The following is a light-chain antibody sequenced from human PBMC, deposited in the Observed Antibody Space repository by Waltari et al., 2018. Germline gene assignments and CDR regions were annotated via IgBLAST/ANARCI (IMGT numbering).Light chain of an antibody. J-gene: IGLJ2*01. CDR1: SSAVGSYNI. CDR2: EGS. CDR3: CSYAGSKGVV. Sequence: QSALTQPASVSGSPGQSITIPCTGTSSAVGSYNIVSWYQHHHGKAPTLMSYEGSKWPSGGANRFSCSKSGNTASLTTSELQAEDEAGYYCCSYAGSKGVVFGGGTKLTVL. V-gene: IGLV2-23*01.